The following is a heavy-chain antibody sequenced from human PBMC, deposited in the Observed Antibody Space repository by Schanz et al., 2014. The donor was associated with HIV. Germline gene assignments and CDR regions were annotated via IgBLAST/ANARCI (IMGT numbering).Heavy chain of an antibody. Sequence: EVQLVESGGGLVQPGGSLRLSCEASGFSLEDYAMHWVRQAPGKGLEWVSGISWNRGRLGYGDAVKGRFTVSRDNANNFLYLQMNDLRVEDTAVYYCAKGIMGATEYYYGMDVWGQGTTVIVSS. V-gene: IGHV3-9*01. CDR3: AKGIMGATEYYYGMDV. CDR1: GFSLEDYA. J-gene: IGHJ6*02. D-gene: IGHD1-26*01. CDR2: ISWNRGRL.